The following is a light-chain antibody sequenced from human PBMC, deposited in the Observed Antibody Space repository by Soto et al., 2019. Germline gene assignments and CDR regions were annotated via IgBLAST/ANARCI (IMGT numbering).Light chain of an antibody. CDR1: QTVNSIY. CDR3: QQYGSSPLT. J-gene: IGKJ5*01. CDR2: GAS. Sequence: IVVTQSPVTLSLSPGERATLSCGASQTVNSIYLAWYQQKVGQAPRLLIYGASSRATGIPDRFSGSGSGTDFTLTISGLEPEDFAVYYCQQYGSSPLTFGQGTRLEIK. V-gene: IGKV3-20*01.